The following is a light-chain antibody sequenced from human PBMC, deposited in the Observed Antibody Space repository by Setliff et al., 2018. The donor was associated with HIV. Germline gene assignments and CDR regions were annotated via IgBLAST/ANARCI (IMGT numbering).Light chain of an antibody. V-gene: IGLV2-23*02. CDR3: CSYAGSSTPYV. J-gene: IGLJ1*01. CDR1: SSDIGGNRY. Sequence: QSALTQPASVSGSPGQSITISCTGTSSDIGGNRYVSWYQQHPGKAPKLMIYDVTKRPSGVSNRYSGSKSGNTASLTISGLQAEDEADYYCCSYAGSSTPYVFGTGTKVTVL. CDR2: DVT.